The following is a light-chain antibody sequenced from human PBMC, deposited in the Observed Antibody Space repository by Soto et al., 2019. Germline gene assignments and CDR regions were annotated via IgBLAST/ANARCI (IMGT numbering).Light chain of an antibody. CDR1: QSVGSN. CDR3: HQYNNWPPWT. CDR2: HAS. J-gene: IGKJ1*01. Sequence: EIVMTQSPATLSVSPGERATLSCRASQSVGSNLAWYQQKPGQAPRLLIYHASTRAAGGPARFSGSGSGTEFTLTISSLQSEDFAVYYCHQYNNWPPWTFGQGTKVEIK. V-gene: IGKV3-15*01.